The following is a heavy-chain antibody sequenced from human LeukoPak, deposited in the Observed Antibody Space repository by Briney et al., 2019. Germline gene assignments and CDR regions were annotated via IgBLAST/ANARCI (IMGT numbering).Heavy chain of an antibody. CDR1: GFTFSNYA. J-gene: IGHJ4*02. D-gene: IGHD6-19*01. V-gene: IGHV3-23*01. CDR3: AKDSGWDLY. Sequence: PGGSLRLSCAASGFTFSNYAMSWVRQAPGKGLEWVSDVSGSSTRTHYADSVKGRFTISRDNSKNTLYLQMNSLRAEDTAVYYCAKDSGWDLYWGQGTLVTVSS. CDR2: VSGSSTRT.